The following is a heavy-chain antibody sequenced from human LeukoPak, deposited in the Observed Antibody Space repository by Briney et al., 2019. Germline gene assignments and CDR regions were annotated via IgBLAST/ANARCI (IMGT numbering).Heavy chain of an antibody. Sequence: GGSLRLSCAASGFTFSSYSMNWVRQAPGKGLEWVSSISSSSSYIYYADSVKGRFTISRDNAKNSLYLQMNSLRAEATAVYYCARDSKTYYYDSSGRSRGVFDYWGQGTLVTVSS. CDR2: ISSSSSYI. D-gene: IGHD3-22*01. V-gene: IGHV3-21*01. CDR1: GFTFSSYS. CDR3: ARDSKTYYYDSSGRSRGVFDY. J-gene: IGHJ4*02.